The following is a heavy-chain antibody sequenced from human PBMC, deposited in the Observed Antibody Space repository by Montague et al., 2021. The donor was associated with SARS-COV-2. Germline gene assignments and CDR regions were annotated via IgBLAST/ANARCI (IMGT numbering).Heavy chain of an antibody. Sequence: PALVKPTQTLTLTCVFSGFSLNTDGVGVAWIRRPPGKALEWLALIYWDGDQRYSPSLKTRLIITKDTSKNRVVLTMTNLDPVDTATYYCARRYDFYRAEAFDVWGQGTMLTVSS. D-gene: IGHD3-3*01. CDR3: ARRYDFYRAEAFDV. V-gene: IGHV2-5*02. CDR1: GFSLNTDGVG. J-gene: IGHJ3*01. CDR2: IYWDGDQ.